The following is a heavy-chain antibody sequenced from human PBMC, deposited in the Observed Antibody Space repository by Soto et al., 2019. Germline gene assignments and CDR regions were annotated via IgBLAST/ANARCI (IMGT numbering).Heavy chain of an antibody. Sequence: QVQLVESGGGVVQTGRSLRLSCAASGFTFSSYGMHWVRQAPGKGLEWVAVISYDGSNKYYADSVKGRFTISRDNSKNTLYLQMNSLRAEDTAVYYCAKDLGSAAAAEYFQHWGQGTLVTVSS. CDR1: GFTFSSYG. D-gene: IGHD6-13*01. CDR2: ISYDGSNK. CDR3: AKDLGSAAAAEYFQH. J-gene: IGHJ1*01. V-gene: IGHV3-30*18.